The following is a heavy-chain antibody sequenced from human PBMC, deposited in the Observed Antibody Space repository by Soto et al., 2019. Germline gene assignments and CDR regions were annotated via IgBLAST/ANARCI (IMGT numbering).Heavy chain of an antibody. D-gene: IGHD3-22*01. CDR3: AKNLLEEPADYYDTKADALDT. J-gene: IGHJ3*02. Sequence: GGSLRLSCAASGFTFSRYGVHWVRQAPGKGLEWVSFISYDGSRTYYADSVKGRFTISRDNSKNTVFLQMDSLRAEDTAVYYCAKNLLEEPADYYDTKADALDTWGQGTMVTVSS. CDR2: ISYDGSRT. CDR1: GFTFSRYG. V-gene: IGHV3-30*02.